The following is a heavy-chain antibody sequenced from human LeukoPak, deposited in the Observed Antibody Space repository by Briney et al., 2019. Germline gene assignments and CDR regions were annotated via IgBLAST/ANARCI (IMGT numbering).Heavy chain of an antibody. V-gene: IGHV3-30*18. J-gene: IGHJ6*02. Sequence: GGSLRLSCAASGFTFSTYGMHWVRQAPGKGLEWVAIISYDENSKYYAESVKGRFTISRDNSKNTLYLQMNSLRAEDTAVYYCAKGGSPYYYGPGSHDYYYYGMDVWGQGTTVTVSS. CDR2: ISYDENSK. CDR1: GFTFSTYG. D-gene: IGHD3-10*01. CDR3: AKGGSPYYYGPGSHDYYYYGMDV.